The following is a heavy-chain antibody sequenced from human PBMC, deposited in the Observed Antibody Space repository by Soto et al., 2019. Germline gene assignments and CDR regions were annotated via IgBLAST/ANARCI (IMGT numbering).Heavy chain of an antibody. CDR2: VYPSDSDV. J-gene: IGHJ4*01. CDR1: GYRFSSSW. V-gene: IGHV5-51*01. CDR3: TKGAPSPFYY. D-gene: IGHD2-2*01. Sequence: GESLKIFCQGTGYRFSSSWIGWVRQKPGKGLEWLGNVYPSDSDVRYSPAFEGRVPMSAANSTHTPPLQLLKLKGPGTAIYSLTKGAPSPFYYLGHGTRVTVSS.